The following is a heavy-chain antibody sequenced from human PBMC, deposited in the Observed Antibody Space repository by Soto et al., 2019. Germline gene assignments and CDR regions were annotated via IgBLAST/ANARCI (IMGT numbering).Heavy chain of an antibody. CDR2: IYYSGST. CDR1: GGSISSSSYY. CDR3: ARPQTMTTKSGVWFDP. J-gene: IGHJ5*02. D-gene: IGHD4-17*01. Sequence: SETLSLTCTVSGGSISSSSYYWGWIRQPPGKGQEWIGSIYYSGSTYYNPSLKSQVTISVDTSKNQFSMKLSSVTAADSAVYYCARPQTMTTKSGVWFDPWGQGTLVTVS. V-gene: IGHV4-39*01.